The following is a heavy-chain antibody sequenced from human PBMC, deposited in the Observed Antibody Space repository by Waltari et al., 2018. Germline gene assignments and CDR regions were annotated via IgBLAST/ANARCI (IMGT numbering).Heavy chain of an antibody. Sequence: QLQLQESGPGLVKPSETLSLTCTVSGGSISSSSYYWGWIRQPPGKGLEWIGSIYYSGSTDYNPSLKSRVTISGDTSKNQFSLKLSSVTAADTAVYYCARDQAAAGSYYYYYMDVWGKGTTVTVSS. CDR3: ARDQAAAGSYYYYYMDV. J-gene: IGHJ6*03. CDR2: IYYSGST. CDR1: GGSISSSSYY. V-gene: IGHV4-39*07. D-gene: IGHD6-13*01.